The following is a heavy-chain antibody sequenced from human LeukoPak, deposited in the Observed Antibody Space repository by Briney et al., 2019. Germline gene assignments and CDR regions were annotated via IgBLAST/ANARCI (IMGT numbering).Heavy chain of an antibody. J-gene: IGHJ3*02. D-gene: IGHD2-15*01. CDR2: INHSGST. CDR3: ARDILAANTASDAFDI. CDR1: GGSFSGYY. Sequence: SETLSLTCAVYGGSFSGYYWSWLRQPPGKGLEWIGEINHSGSTNYNPSLKSRVTISVDTSKNQFSLKLSSVTAADTAVYYCARDILAANTASDAFDIWGQGTLVTVSS. V-gene: IGHV4-34*01.